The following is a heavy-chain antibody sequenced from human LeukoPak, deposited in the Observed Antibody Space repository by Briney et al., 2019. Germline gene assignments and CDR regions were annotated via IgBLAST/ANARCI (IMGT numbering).Heavy chain of an antibody. CDR3: ARANDFRENAFDI. V-gene: IGHV4-61*05. CDR2: IYYSGST. Sequence: SETLSLTCTVSGGSISSSSYYWGWIGQPPGKGLEWIGYIYYSGSTNYNPSLKSRVTISVDTSKNQFSLKLSSVTAADTAVYYCARANDFRENAFDIWGQGTMVTVSS. D-gene: IGHD1-1*01. CDR1: GGSISSSSYY. J-gene: IGHJ3*02.